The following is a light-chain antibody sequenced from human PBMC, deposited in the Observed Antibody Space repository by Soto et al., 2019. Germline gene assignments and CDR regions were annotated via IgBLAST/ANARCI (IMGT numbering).Light chain of an antibody. V-gene: IGLV2-14*01. Sequence: QSALTQPASASGSPGQSITISCTGTSSDVGTYNYVSWYQQHPGKAPKLMIYEVSNRPSGVSNRFSSSKSGNTASLTISGLQAEDEADYYCSSYTSSSTLVFGGGTKLTVL. J-gene: IGLJ3*02. CDR2: EVS. CDR1: SSDVGTYNY. CDR3: SSYTSSSTLV.